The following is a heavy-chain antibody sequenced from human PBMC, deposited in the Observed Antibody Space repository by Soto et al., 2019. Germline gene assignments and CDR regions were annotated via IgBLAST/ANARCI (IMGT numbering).Heavy chain of an antibody. D-gene: IGHD3-16*01. J-gene: IGHJ6*02. V-gene: IGHV3-7*01. CDR2: INPGGSEK. Sequence: GGSLRLSCVASGFSFSDSWMDRVRQAPGKGPEWVANINPGGSEKDYVDSVKGRFTISRDNAKNSLFLQMNNLRAEDTGVYYCASLGRHGWGQGTTVTVSS. CDR1: GFSFSDSW. CDR3: ASLGRHG.